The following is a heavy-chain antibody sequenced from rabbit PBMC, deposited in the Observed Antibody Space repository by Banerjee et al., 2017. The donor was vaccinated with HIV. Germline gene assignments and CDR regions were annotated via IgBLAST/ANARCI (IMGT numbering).Heavy chain of an antibody. CDR3: ARDWDL. CDR1: GFDFSSYG. Sequence: QEQLVESGGGLVQPGGSLKLSCKASGFDFSSYGVSWVRQAPGKGLEWIGYIDPVFGSTYYASWVNGRFTISRSTSLNTVTLQMTSLTAADTATYFCARDWDLWGPGTLVTVS. CDR2: IDPVFGST. J-gene: IGHJ4*01. V-gene: IGHV1S47*01.